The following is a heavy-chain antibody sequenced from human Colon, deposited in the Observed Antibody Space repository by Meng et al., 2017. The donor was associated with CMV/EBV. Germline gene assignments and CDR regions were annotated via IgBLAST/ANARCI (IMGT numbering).Heavy chain of an antibody. CDR3: AKVPRATIFSQPFDY. V-gene: IGHV3-23*01. CDR2: ITASGGST. J-gene: IGHJ4*02. D-gene: IGHD5-24*01. CDR1: EFTFINYA. Sequence: GESLKISCAASEFTFINYAMSWVRQAPGKGLEWVSAITASGGSTYYADSVKGRFNISRDNSKNTLYLQLNSLRAEDTAAYYCAKVPRATIFSQPFDYWGQGTLVTVSS.